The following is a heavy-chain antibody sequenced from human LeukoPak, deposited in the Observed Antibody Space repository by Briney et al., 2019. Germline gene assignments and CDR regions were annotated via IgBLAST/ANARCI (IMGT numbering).Heavy chain of an antibody. V-gene: IGHV3-66*02. CDR3: ARVAFGGVIAGAFDI. Sequence: GGSLRLSCAASGFTVSSNYMNWVRQAPGKGLEWVSVIYSGGNTYYADSVKGRFTFSRDNSKNTLYLQMNSLRVEDTAVCYCARVAFGGVIAGAFDIWGQGTMVTVSS. CDR2: IYSGGNT. D-gene: IGHD3-16*02. CDR1: GFTVSSNY. J-gene: IGHJ3*02.